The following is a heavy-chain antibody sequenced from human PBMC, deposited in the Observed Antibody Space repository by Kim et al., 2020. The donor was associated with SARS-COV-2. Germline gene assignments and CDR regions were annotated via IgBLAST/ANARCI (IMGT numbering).Heavy chain of an antibody. CDR3: ARLAHGRFDS. Sequence: SETLSLTCSVSGDSITFYYWSWIRQPPGKGLEWIGYIYSRGSTNYNPSLKSRVTLSVDTSKDQFSLHLTSVTAADTAVYYCARLAHGRFDSWGQGALVTV. CDR2: IYSRGST. V-gene: IGHV4-4*09. CDR1: GDSITFYY. J-gene: IGHJ4*02.